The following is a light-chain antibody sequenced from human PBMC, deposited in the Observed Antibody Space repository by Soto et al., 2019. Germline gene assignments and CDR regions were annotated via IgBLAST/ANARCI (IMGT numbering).Light chain of an antibody. V-gene: IGKV3-15*01. J-gene: IGKJ4*01. CDR2: AAS. Sequence: EIVMTQSPATLSVSPGETAALSCRASQSVGRAVAWYQHKPGQAPRHLIVAASIRATGVPGRFSGGGSGTEFTLTFSSLQSEDFAVYSCQQYGNWPPLTFGGGTTVEIK. CDR3: QQYGNWPPLT. CDR1: QSVGRA.